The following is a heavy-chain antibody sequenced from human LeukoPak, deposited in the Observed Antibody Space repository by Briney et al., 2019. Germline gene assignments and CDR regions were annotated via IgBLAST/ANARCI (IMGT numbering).Heavy chain of an antibody. CDR2: IGGGGEST. D-gene: IGHD5-18*01. CDR3: AKVGGIQLWLKKPFDY. Sequence: PGGSLRLSCTAYGFTFSNYAMAWVRQAPGKGLEWVSVIGGGGESTYYADSVKGRFTISRDNSKNTLYLQMNSLRAEDTAVYYCAKVGGIQLWLKKPFDYWGQGTLVTVSS. V-gene: IGHV3-23*01. CDR1: GFTFSNYA. J-gene: IGHJ4*02.